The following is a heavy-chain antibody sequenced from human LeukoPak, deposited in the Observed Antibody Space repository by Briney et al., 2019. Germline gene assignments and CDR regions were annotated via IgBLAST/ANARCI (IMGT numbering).Heavy chain of an antibody. CDR1: GGSISGSGYY. Sequence: PSETLSLTCTVSGGSISGSGYYWGWIRQPPGKGLEWIGSIYYSGNTYYNASLKSQVSISIDTSKNQFSLRLTSVTAADTAVYYCARQTGSGLFILPGGQGTLVTVSS. D-gene: IGHD3/OR15-3a*01. CDR2: IYYSGNT. V-gene: IGHV4-39*01. CDR3: ARQTGSGLFILP. J-gene: IGHJ4*02.